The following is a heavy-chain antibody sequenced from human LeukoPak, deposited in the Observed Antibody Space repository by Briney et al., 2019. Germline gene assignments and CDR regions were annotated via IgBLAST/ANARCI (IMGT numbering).Heavy chain of an antibody. D-gene: IGHD3-10*01. V-gene: IGHV3-7*01. J-gene: IGHJ4*02. Sequence: GGSLRLSCAASGFTFSSYWMSWVRQAPGKGLEWVANIKQDGSEKYYVDSVKGRFTISRDNAKNSLYLQMNSLRAEDTAVYYCATTDLYGSGSYYGDYWGQGTLVTVSS. CDR3: ATTDLYGSGSYYGDY. CDR2: IKQDGSEK. CDR1: GFTFSSYW.